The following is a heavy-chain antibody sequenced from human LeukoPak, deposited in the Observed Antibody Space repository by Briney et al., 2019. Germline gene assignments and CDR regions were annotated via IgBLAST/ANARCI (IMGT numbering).Heavy chain of an antibody. D-gene: IGHD6-13*01. Sequence: PGGSLRLSCAASGFTFSNAWMSWVRQAPGKGLEWVGRVKSKTDGGTADYAAPVKGRFTISRDDSKNTLHLQMNSLKTEDTAVYYCAKDSKIPQQPLDYWGQGTLVTVSS. CDR3: AKDSKIPQQPLDY. J-gene: IGHJ4*02. CDR2: VKSKTDGGTA. V-gene: IGHV3-15*01. CDR1: GFTFSNAW.